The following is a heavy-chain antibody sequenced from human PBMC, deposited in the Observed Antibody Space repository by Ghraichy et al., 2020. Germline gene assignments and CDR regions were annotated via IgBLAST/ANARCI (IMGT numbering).Heavy chain of an antibody. D-gene: IGHD3-10*01. V-gene: IGHV1-46*01. CDR3: ARGYERKWFGELLFGWFDP. J-gene: IGHJ5*02. CDR2: INPSGGST. CDR1: GYTFTSYY. Sequence: ASVKVSCKASGYTFTSYYMHWVRQAPGQGLEWMGIINPSGGSTSYAQKFQGRVTMTRDTSTSTVYMELSSLRSEDTAVYYCARGYERKWFGELLFGWFDPWGQGTLVTVSS.